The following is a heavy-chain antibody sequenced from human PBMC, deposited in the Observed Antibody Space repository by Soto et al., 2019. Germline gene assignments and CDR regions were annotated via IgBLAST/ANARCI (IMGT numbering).Heavy chain of an antibody. J-gene: IGHJ4*02. V-gene: IGHV3-33*01. CDR3: ARGPEEQWLVYDFDY. D-gene: IGHD6-19*01. CDR2: IWYDGKNK. CDR1: GFTFSSYG. Sequence: QVQLVESGGGVVQPGRSLRLSCAASGFTFSSYGMHWVRQAPGKGLEWVAVIWYDGKNKYYADSVKGRFTISRDNSKNTLYLQMNSLRAEDTGVYYCARGPEEQWLVYDFDYWGQGTLVTVSS.